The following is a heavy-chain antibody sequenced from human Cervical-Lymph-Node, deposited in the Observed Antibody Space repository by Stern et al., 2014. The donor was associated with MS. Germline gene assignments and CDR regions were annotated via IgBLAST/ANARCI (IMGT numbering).Heavy chain of an antibody. CDR2: IYYSGST. CDR3: ARGGGRTYFDY. Sequence: QVQLQESGPGLVKPSETLSLTCTVSGGSINTYYWSWIRQPPGQGLEWIGWIYYSGSTNYNPSLKSRVTISMDTSKNQFSRKLTSVTAADTAVYYCARGGGRTYFDYWGQGTLVTVSS. CDR1: GGSINTYY. J-gene: IGHJ4*02. D-gene: IGHD3-16*01. V-gene: IGHV4-59*01.